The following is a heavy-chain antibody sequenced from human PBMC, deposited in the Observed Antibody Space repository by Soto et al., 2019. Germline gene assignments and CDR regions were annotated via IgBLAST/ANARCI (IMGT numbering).Heavy chain of an antibody. CDR2: IKSETNGGTI. Sequence: EVQLVESGGGLLEPGESLRLSCAASGFTFSNVWMTWIRQAPGKGLEWVGRIKSETNGGTIDYAAPVKGRFTISRDDSKNTLYLQMNSLKAEATAMYYCTTVGGRSSSSNYKCQHWGQGTLVTVSS. CDR1: GFTFSNVW. D-gene: IGHD4-4*01. V-gene: IGHV3-15*01. J-gene: IGHJ1*01. CDR3: TTVGGRSSSSNYKCQH.